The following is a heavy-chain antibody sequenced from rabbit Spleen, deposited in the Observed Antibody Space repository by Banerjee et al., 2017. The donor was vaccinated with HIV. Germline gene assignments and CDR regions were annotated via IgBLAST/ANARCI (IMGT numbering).Heavy chain of an antibody. V-gene: IGHV1S45*01. D-gene: IGHD1-1*01. J-gene: IGHJ2*01. CDR3: ARSSVGDINRLGL. CDR1: GFSFSDRDV. Sequence: QEQLVESGGGLVQPEGSLTLTCKASGFSFSDRDVMCWVRQAPGKGLEWIACINAATPKPVYATWAKCRFTISKTSSPTVTLQMNSLTLADTATYFCARSSVGDINRLGLWGQGTLVTVS. CDR2: INAATPKP.